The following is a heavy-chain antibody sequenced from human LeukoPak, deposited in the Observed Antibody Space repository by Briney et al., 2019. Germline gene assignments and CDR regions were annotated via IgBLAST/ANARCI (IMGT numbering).Heavy chain of an antibody. V-gene: IGHV4-30-2*01. J-gene: IGHJ4*02. CDR3: ARGQQLGHFDY. CDR2: IYHSGST. CDR1: GGSISSGGYS. D-gene: IGHD6-6*01. Sequence: PSETLCLTCAVSGGSISSGGYSWSWIRQPPGKGREWVGYIYHSGSTYYNPSLKSRVTISVDRSKNQFSLKLSSVTAADTAVYYCARGQQLGHFDYWGQGTLVTVSS.